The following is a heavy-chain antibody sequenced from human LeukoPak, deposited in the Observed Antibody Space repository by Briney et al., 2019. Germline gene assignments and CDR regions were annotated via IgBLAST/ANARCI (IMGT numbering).Heavy chain of an antibody. CDR2: INPNSGAT. D-gene: IGHD5-18*01. J-gene: IGHJ4*02. CDR3: ARDGDAVMVDFDY. Sequence: GASVKVSCKTSGYTFTDYYFYWVRQAPGQGLEWMGWINPNSGATGYAQKFQGRVTVTGDTSISTAYMELRRLTSDDTAVYYCARDGDAVMVDFDYWGQGTLVTVSS. CDR1: GYTFTDYY. V-gene: IGHV1-2*02.